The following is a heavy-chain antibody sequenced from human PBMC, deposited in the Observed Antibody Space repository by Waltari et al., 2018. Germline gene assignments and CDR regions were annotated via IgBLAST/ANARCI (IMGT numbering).Heavy chain of an antibody. D-gene: IGHD3-10*01. CDR2: VSADGESK. CDR3: TKDLYGSGSPD. CDR1: GFTFDDFA. J-gene: IGHJ4*02. V-gene: IGHV3-43*02. Sequence: EVQLMESGGGIVQPGGSLRLSCVGSGFTFDDFAMDWVRQAPGKGLEWVSLVSADGESKFYADSVKGRFTIFRDNDKNSLYLQMNRLRIEDTAFYYCTKDLYGSGSPDWGQGTLVTVSS.